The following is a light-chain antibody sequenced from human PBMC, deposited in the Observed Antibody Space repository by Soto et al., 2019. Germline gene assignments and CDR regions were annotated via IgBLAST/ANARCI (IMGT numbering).Light chain of an antibody. V-gene: IGKV3-20*01. J-gene: IGKJ4*01. CDR1: QSVSSNY. Sequence: EIVLTQSPGTLSLSPGERATLSCRASQSVSSNYLAWYQQKPGQAPRLLIYGASSRATGIPDTFSGSGSGTDFTLTISRLEPEDFAVYYCQQYASSPLTFGGGTKVEIK. CDR3: QQYASSPLT. CDR2: GAS.